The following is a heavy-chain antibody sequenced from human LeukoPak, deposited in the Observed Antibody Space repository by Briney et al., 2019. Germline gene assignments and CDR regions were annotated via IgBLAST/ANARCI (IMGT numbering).Heavy chain of an antibody. J-gene: IGHJ6*02. D-gene: IGHD1-7*01. CDR1: GYTFTSYA. CDR2: ISAYNGNT. Sequence: GASVKVSCKASGYTFTSYAMHWVRQAPGQRLEWMGWISAYNGNTNYAQKLQGRVTMTTGTSTSTAYMELRSLRSDDTAVYYCARDELELPYGDYYYGMDVWGQGTTVTVSS. CDR3: ARDELELPYGDYYYGMDV. V-gene: IGHV1-18*01.